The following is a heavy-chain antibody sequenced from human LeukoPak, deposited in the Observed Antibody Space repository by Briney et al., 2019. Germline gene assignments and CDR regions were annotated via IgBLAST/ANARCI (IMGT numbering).Heavy chain of an antibody. J-gene: IGHJ4*02. CDR3: ALPHYYDSSGYYHFDY. Sequence: GGSLRLSCAASAFIFSNYAMSWVRQTPGKGLEWVSAISGSGGSTYYADSVKGRFTISRDNSKNTLYLQMNSLRAEDTAVYYCALPHYYDSSGYYHFDYWGKGPRATVSS. D-gene: IGHD3-22*01. CDR2: ISGSGGST. CDR1: AFIFSNYA. V-gene: IGHV3-23*01.